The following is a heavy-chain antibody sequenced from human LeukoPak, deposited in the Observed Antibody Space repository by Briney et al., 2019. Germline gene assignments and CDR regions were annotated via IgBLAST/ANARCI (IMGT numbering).Heavy chain of an antibody. J-gene: IGHJ5*02. D-gene: IGHD3-10*01. CDR3: ARHYGP. CDR2: IYDSAST. Sequence: TPNPPSTATDTIGSIYDSASTYYNPSLTSRVTISADTSKNQFSLTLNSVPAADTAVYYCARHYGPWGQGTLVTVSS. V-gene: IGHV4-39*01.